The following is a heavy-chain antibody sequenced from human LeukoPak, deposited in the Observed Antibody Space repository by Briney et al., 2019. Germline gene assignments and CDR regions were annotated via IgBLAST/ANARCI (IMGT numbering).Heavy chain of an antibody. V-gene: IGHV1-69*05. D-gene: IGHD5-18*01. CDR1: GGTFSSYA. J-gene: IGHJ5*02. Sequence: ASVKVSCKASGGTFSSYAISWVRQAPGQGLEWMGGIIPIFGTANYAQKFQGRVTMTRDMSTSTVYMELSSLRSEDTAVYYCARGAQWIRLWFGIYNWFDPWGQGTLVTVSS. CDR3: ARGAQWIRLWFGIYNWFDP. CDR2: IIPIFGTA.